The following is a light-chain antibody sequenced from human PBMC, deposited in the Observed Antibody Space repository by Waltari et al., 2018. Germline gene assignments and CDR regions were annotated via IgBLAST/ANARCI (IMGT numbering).Light chain of an antibody. Sequence: QSALTKPASVSGSPGQSITISCPGTDSHVGAYDFVSWYQQHPGKAPHLISYEVSNRPSGISNRFSASKSGNTASLTISGLQAEDEADYYCSSYTTSSAPGVFGTGTRVTVL. CDR1: DSHVGAYDF. J-gene: IGLJ1*01. CDR3: SSYTTSSAPGV. V-gene: IGLV2-14*01. CDR2: EVS.